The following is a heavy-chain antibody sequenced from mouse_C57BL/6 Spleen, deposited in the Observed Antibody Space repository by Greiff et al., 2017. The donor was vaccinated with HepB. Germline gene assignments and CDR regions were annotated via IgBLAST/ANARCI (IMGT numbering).Heavy chain of an antibody. CDR1: GFSFNTYA. CDR2: IRSKSNNYAT. J-gene: IGHJ2*01. Sequence: DVMLVESGGGLVQPKGSLKLSCAASGFSFNTYAMNWVRQAPGKGLEWVARIRSKSNNYATYYADSVKDRFTISRDDSESMLYLQMNNLKTEDTAMYYCEGQDDGYYFDYWGKGTTLTVSS. V-gene: IGHV10-1*01. CDR3: EGQDDGYYFDY. D-gene: IGHD2-3*01.